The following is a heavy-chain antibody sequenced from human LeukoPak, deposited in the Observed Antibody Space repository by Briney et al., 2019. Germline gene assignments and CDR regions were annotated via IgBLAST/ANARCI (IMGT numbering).Heavy chain of an antibody. V-gene: IGHV3-64*04. CDR3: AKMSGDCTTTTCSNFDY. CDR2: ISSNGGTT. Sequence: PGGSLRLSCSASGFTFSNYAMHWVRQAPGKGLEYVSAISSNGGTTNYADSVKGRFTISRDNSKSTVYLQMNSLRADDTAVYYCAKMSGDCTTTTCSNFDYWGQGTLVTVSS. CDR1: GFTFSNYA. J-gene: IGHJ4*02. D-gene: IGHD2-2*01.